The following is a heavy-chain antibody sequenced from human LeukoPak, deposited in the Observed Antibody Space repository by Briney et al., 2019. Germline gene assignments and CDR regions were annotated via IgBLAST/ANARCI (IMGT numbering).Heavy chain of an antibody. V-gene: IGHV1-18*01. CDR3: AREQQWASMGSYYFDY. J-gene: IGHJ4*02. CDR2: ISAYNGNT. Sequence: GTTVKVSCKASGYTFTSYGISWVRQAPGQGLEWMGWISAYNGNTNYAQKLQGRVTMTTDTSTSTAYMELRSLRSVDTAVYYCAREQQWASMGSYYFDYWGQGALVTVS. D-gene: IGHD6-19*01. CDR1: GYTFTSYG.